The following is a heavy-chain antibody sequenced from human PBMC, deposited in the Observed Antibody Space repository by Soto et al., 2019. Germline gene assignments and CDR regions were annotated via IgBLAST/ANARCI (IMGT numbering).Heavy chain of an antibody. CDR3: ARSNWNFFAY. J-gene: IGHJ4*02. V-gene: IGHV3-33*01. Sequence: QVQLVESGGGVVQPGGSLRLSCAASKFAFSTYGMHWVRQAPGKWLEWVAVIWNDSSNKYYADSVRGRFTISRDNSKNTLYLQMNSLRAEDTAVYYCARSNWNFFAYWGQGTLFTVSS. D-gene: IGHD1-20*01. CDR1: KFAFSTYG. CDR2: IWNDSSNK.